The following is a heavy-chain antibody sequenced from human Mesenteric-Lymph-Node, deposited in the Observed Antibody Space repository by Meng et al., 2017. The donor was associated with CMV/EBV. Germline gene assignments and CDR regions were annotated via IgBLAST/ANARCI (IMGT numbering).Heavy chain of an antibody. J-gene: IGHJ4*02. CDR1: GGSFSGYY. V-gene: IGHV4-34*01. D-gene: IGHD3-9*01. Sequence: QVRLHQGGAGLLKPSETLSVTCAVYGGSFSGYYWNWIRQSPEKGLEWIGEINHSGSTTYNPSFTSRIIISVDTSTNQISLNMSSVTAADTAEYYCARGSSYDILTGYFDYWGQGALVTVFS. CDR2: INHSGST. CDR3: ARGSSYDILTGYFDY.